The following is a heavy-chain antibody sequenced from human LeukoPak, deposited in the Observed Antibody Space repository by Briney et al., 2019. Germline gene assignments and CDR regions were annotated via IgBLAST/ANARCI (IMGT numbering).Heavy chain of an antibody. Sequence: SETLSLTCAVYGGSFSGYYWSWIRQPPGKGLEWIGEINHSGSTNYNPSLKSRVTISVDTSKNQFSLKLSSVTAADTAVYYCARLKRPYGSGSYYRLNWFDPWGQGTLVTVSS. J-gene: IGHJ5*02. CDR2: INHSGST. V-gene: IGHV4-34*01. CDR3: ARLKRPYGSGSYYRLNWFDP. D-gene: IGHD3-10*01. CDR1: GGSFSGYY.